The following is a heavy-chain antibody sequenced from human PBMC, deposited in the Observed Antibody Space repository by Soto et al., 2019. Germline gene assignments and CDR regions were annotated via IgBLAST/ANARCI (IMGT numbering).Heavy chain of an antibody. Sequence: QVQLQESGPGLVKPSQTLSLTCTVSGGSISSGGYYWYWIRQHSGKGLEWIGFTYYSGTTYYNPSLKSRVTISVDTSKSQFSLKLPSVTAADTAVYYCASRDVDTTMVGRDYWGQGTLVTVSS. CDR1: GGSISSGGYY. V-gene: IGHV4-31*03. CDR3: ASRDVDTTMVGRDY. J-gene: IGHJ4*02. D-gene: IGHD5-18*01. CDR2: TYYSGTT.